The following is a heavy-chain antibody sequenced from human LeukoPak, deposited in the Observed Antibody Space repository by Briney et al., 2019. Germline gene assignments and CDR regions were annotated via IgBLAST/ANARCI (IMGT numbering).Heavy chain of an antibody. V-gene: IGHV4-59*01. CDR2: IYYSGST. Sequence: SETLSLTCTVSGGSISSYYWSWIRQPPGKGLEWIGYIYYSGSTSYNPSLKSRVTISVDTSKNQFSLKLSSVTAADTAVYYCARDLYLDHAFDIWGQGTMVTVSS. CDR3: ARDLYLDHAFDI. J-gene: IGHJ3*02. D-gene: IGHD1-1*01. CDR1: GGSISSYY.